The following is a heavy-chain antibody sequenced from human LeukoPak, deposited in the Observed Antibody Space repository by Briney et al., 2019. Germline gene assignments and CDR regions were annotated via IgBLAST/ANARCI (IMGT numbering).Heavy chain of an antibody. CDR3: AKLGRKYSSGWYIDY. D-gene: IGHD6-19*01. V-gene: IGHV3-23*01. Sequence: GGSLRLSCAASGFTFSDYYMSWIRQAPGKGLEWVSAISGSGGSTYYADSVKGRFTISRDNSKNTLYLQMNSLRAEDTAVYYCAKLGRKYSSGWYIDYWGQGTLVTVSS. J-gene: IGHJ4*02. CDR1: GFTFSDYY. CDR2: ISGSGGST.